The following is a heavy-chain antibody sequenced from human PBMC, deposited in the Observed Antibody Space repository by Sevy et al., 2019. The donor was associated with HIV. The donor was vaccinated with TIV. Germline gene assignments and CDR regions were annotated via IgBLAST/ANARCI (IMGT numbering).Heavy chain of an antibody. J-gene: IGHJ4*02. V-gene: IGHV3-11*06. CDR1: GFIFSDYN. CDR2: ISCTSTYT. D-gene: IGHD2-8*02. Sequence: GGSLRLSCAASGFIFSDYNMGWIRQAPGKGLEWVSYISCTSTYTKYADSVKGRFTISRDNAKNSLFLQMNSLRAEDTAVYYCARRPTSTGPPRFDYWGQGTLVTVSS. CDR3: ARRPTSTGPPRFDY.